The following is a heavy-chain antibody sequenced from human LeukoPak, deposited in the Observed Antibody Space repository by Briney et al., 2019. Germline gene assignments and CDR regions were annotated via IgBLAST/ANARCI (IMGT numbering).Heavy chain of an antibody. CDR1: GFTFSDYY. Sequence: PGGSLRLSCAASGFTFSDYYMSWLRQAPGKGLEWVSYISSSGSTIYYADSVKGRFTISRDNAKNSLYLQMNSLRAEDTALYYCARSYDSTLLGAFDIWGQGTMVTVSS. CDR3: ARSYDSTLLGAFDI. V-gene: IGHV3-11*01. J-gene: IGHJ3*02. CDR2: ISSSGSTI. D-gene: IGHD3-22*01.